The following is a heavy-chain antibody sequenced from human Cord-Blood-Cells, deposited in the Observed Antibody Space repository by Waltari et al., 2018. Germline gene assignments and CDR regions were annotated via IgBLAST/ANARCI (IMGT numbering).Heavy chain of an antibody. CDR1: GFTFSSYA. V-gene: IGHV3-30-3*01. CDR3: ARDSRWGYSYGYFDY. D-gene: IGHD5-18*01. CDR2: ISYDGSNK. Sequence: QVQLVESGGGVVQPGRSLRLSCAASGFTFSSYAMHWVRQAPGKGLEWVAVISYDGSNKYYAASVKGRFTISRNNSKNTLYLQMNSLRAEDTAVYYCARDSRWGYSYGYFDYWGQGTLVTVSS. J-gene: IGHJ4*02.